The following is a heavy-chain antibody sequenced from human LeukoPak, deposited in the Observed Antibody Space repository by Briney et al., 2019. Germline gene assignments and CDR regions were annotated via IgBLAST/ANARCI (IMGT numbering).Heavy chain of an antibody. Sequence: HPGGSLRLSCAASGFTFSSYGMSWVRQAPGKGLEWVSSISGSGDKIYRADSMKGRFTISRDNSKDTVFLQLSSLRADDTAVYFCAKLSGDIPPSWGQGTLVTVSS. J-gene: IGHJ5*02. CDR3: AKLSGDIPPS. V-gene: IGHV3-23*01. CDR1: GFTFSSYG. CDR2: ISGSGDKI. D-gene: IGHD3-9*01.